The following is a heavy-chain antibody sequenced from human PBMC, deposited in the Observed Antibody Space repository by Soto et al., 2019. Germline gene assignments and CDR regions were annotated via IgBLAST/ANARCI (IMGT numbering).Heavy chain of an antibody. J-gene: IGHJ3*02. CDR1: GFTFSSYS. D-gene: IGHD3-16*01. Sequence: GGSLRLSCAASGFTFSSYSMNWVRQAPGKGLEWVSSISSSSRYIYYADSVKGRFTISRDNAKNSLYLQMNSLRAEDTAVYYCARESYGNAFDIWGQGTIVTVSS. V-gene: IGHV3-21*01. CDR2: ISSSSRYI. CDR3: ARESYGNAFDI.